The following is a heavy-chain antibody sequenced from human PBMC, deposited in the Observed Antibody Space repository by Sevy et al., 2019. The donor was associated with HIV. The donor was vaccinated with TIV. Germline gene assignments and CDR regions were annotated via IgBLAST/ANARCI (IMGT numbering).Heavy chain of an antibody. CDR3: AGEGSIRAFDI. CDR2: ISSSGSTI. CDR1: GFTFSDYY. D-gene: IGHD2-21*01. Sequence: GGSLRLSCAVSGFTFSDYYMTWIRQAPGKGLEWVSYISSSGSTIYYADSVKGRFTISRDNGKNSLYLQMNSLRAEDTAVYYCAGEGSIRAFDIWGQGTMVTVS. J-gene: IGHJ3*02. V-gene: IGHV3-11*04.